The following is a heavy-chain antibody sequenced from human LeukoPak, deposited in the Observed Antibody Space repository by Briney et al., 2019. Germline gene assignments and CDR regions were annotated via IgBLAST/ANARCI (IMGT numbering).Heavy chain of an antibody. CDR1: GFTFSSYG. D-gene: IGHD3-10*01. CDR3: AKVSTMVRGPPDY. J-gene: IGHJ4*02. CDR2: IPYDGSNK. V-gene: IGHV3-30*02. Sequence: GGSLRLSCAASGFTFSSYGMHWVRQAPGKGLEWVAYIPYDGSNKYYADSVKGRFTISRDNSKNALFLQMNSLRTEDTAVYYCAKVSTMVRGPPDYWGQGTLVTVSS.